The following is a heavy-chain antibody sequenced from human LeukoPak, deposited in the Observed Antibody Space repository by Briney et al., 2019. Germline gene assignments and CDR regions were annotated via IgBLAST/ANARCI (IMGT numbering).Heavy chain of an antibody. V-gene: IGHV4-31*03. CDR1: GGSISSGGYY. CDR3: ASVAVAGPTFDY. J-gene: IGHJ4*02. Sequence: SETLSLTCTASGGSISSGGYYWSWIRQHPGKGLEWIGYIYYSGSTYYNPSLKSRVTISVDTSKNQFSLKLSSVTAADTAVYYCASVAVAGPTFDYWGQGTLVTVSS. D-gene: IGHD6-19*01. CDR2: IYYSGST.